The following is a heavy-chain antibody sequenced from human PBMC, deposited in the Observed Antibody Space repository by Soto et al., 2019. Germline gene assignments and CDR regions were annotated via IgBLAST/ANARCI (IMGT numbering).Heavy chain of an antibody. J-gene: IGHJ4*02. CDR1: GGSISTSSYH. V-gene: IGHV4-39*01. CDR3: ARRNCGGSCHFIGNY. CDR2: FYYSGST. D-gene: IGHD2-15*01. Sequence: SETLSLTCPVSGGSISTSSYHWGWIRQPPGKGLEWLGNFYYSGSTYYNPSLKSRVTISVDTSRNQFSLKLTSVTAADTAVYYCARRNCGGSCHFIGNYWGQGPLVTVSS.